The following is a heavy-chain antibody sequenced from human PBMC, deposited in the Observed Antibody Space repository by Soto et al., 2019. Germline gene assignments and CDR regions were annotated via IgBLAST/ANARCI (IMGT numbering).Heavy chain of an antibody. CDR1: GFTFSNYA. Sequence: GGSLRLSCAGSGFTFSNYAMSWVRQAPGRGLEWVSAISSAVNTYYADSVKGRFTISRDNSKNTLSLQMNSLRAEDTAVYYCAKQVRDGTSSPYYFDYWGQGTLVTVSS. CDR3: AKQVRDGTSSPYYFDY. J-gene: IGHJ4*02. CDR2: ISSAVNT. D-gene: IGHD6-6*01. V-gene: IGHV3-23*01.